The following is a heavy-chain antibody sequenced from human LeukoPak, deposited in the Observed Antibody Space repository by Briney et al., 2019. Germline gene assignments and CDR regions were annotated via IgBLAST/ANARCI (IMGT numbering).Heavy chain of an antibody. J-gene: IGHJ4*02. D-gene: IGHD1-26*01. CDR1: GFTFSSYS. Sequence: GGSLRLSCAASGFTFSSYSMNWVRQAPGKGLEWVSSISSSSSYIYYADSVKGRFTISRDNAKNSLYPQMNSLRAEDTAVYYCAKDGRGVRPGYYFDYWGQGTLVTVSS. CDR2: ISSSSSYI. V-gene: IGHV3-21*04. CDR3: AKDGRGVRPGYYFDY.